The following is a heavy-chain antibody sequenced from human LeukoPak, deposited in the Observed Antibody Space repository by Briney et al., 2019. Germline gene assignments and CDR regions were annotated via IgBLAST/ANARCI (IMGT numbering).Heavy chain of an antibody. J-gene: IGHJ4*02. CDR1: GLAFSAYK. CDR2: ISTDGYTT. CDR3: VVGGSPGY. V-gene: IGHV3-74*01. D-gene: IGHD2-15*01. Sequence: GGSLRLSCAASGLAFSAYKMHWVRQAPRKGLVWVPRISTDGYTTDYADFVQGRFTASRDNTKNTWSLEMNSLRAEDTAVYYCVVGGSPGYWGQGTLVTVSS.